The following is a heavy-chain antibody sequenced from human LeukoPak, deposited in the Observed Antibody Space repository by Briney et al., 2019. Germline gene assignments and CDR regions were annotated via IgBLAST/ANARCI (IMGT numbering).Heavy chain of an antibody. CDR2: INSDGSST. CDR1: GFTFSSYS. V-gene: IGHV3-74*01. J-gene: IGHJ4*02. D-gene: IGHD4-17*01. CDR3: ASMKGDYAFMR. Sequence: GGSLRLSCAASGFTFSSYSMNWVRQAPGKGLVWVSRINSDGSSTSYADSVRGRFTISRDNAKNTLYLQMNSLRAEDTAVYYCASMKGDYAFMRWGQGTLVTVSS.